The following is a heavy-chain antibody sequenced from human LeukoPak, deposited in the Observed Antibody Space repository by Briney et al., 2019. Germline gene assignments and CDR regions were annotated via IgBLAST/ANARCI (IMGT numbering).Heavy chain of an antibody. CDR1: GFTFSSYA. J-gene: IGHJ4*02. Sequence: GGSLRLSCAASGFTFSSYAMNWVRQAPGKGLEWVSAISGSGGSTYYADSVKGRFTISRGNSKNTLYLQMNSLSAEDTAVYYCAKALSHCSGGSCYSAVDYWGQGTLVTVSS. D-gene: IGHD2-15*01. V-gene: IGHV3-23*01. CDR2: ISGSGGST. CDR3: AKALSHCSGGSCYSAVDY.